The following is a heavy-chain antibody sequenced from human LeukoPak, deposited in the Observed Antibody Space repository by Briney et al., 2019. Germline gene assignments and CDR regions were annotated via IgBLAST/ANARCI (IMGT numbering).Heavy chain of an antibody. CDR1: GFTVSSNY. J-gene: IGHJ4*02. CDR2: IYSGGST. V-gene: IGHV3-66*02. CDR3: VKGDYSGYTFPAFDY. D-gene: IGHD5-12*01. Sequence: GGSLRLSCAASGFTVSSNYMSWVRQAPGKGLEWVSVIYSGGSTYYADSVKGRFTISRDNSKNTLYLQMSSLRAEDTAVYYCVKGDYSGYTFPAFDYWGQGTLVTVSS.